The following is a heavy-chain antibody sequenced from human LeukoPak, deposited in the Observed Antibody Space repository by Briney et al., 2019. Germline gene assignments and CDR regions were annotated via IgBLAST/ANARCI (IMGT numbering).Heavy chain of an antibody. Sequence: PGRSLRLSCAASGFTFSSYGMHWVRQAPGKGLEWVVVIWYDGSNKYYADSVKRRFTISRDNSKNTLYLLMNSLRAEDTAVYYCARDRAGGVDYWGQGTLVTVSS. CDR1: GFTFSSYG. V-gene: IGHV3-33*01. CDR2: IWYDGSNK. CDR3: ARDRAGGVDY. J-gene: IGHJ4*02. D-gene: IGHD3-10*01.